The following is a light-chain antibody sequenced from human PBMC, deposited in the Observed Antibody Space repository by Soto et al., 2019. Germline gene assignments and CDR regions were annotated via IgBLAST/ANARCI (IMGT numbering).Light chain of an antibody. V-gene: IGKV1-5*01. J-gene: IGKJ1*01. CDR3: QQYNSYSWT. CDR2: DAS. Sequence: DIPMTQSPSTLSASVGDRVTITCRASQSISSWLAWYQQKPGKAPKLLIYDASSLESGVPSRFSGSGSGTEFTLTISSLQHDDFATYYCQQYNSYSWTFGQGTKVEIK. CDR1: QSISSW.